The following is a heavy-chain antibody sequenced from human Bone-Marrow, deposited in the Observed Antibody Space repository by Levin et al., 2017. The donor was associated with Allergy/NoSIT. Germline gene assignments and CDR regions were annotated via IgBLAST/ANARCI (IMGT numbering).Heavy chain of an antibody. D-gene: IGHD3-16*01. CDR2: ISYKGHT. V-gene: IGHV1-18*01. CDR1: GYTFSNYG. Sequence: GASVKVSCKASGYTFSNYGISWVRQAPGQGFEWLGWISYKGHTNYAQKYQDRFTMTTDTSTTTMFMELRSLTSDDSAIYYCVRDLGFWGQGTLVTVSS. J-gene: IGHJ4*02. CDR3: VRDLGF.